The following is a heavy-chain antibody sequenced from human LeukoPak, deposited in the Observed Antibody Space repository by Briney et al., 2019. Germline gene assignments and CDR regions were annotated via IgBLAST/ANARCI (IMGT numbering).Heavy chain of an antibody. CDR1: GFTFSSYE. CDR3: ARVGYYYDSSGYYALGYFQH. V-gene: IGHV3-48*03. Sequence: QTGGSLRLSCAASGFTFSSYEMNWVRQAPGKGLEWVSYISSSGSTIYYADSVKGRFTISRDNAKNSLYLQMNSLRAEDTAVYYCARVGYYYDSSGYYALGYFQHWGQGTLVTVSS. J-gene: IGHJ1*01. CDR2: ISSSGSTI. D-gene: IGHD3-22*01.